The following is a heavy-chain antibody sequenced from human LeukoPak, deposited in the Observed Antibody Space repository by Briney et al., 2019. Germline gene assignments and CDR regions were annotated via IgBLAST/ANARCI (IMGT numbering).Heavy chain of an antibody. J-gene: IGHJ3*02. CDR2: ISAYNGNT. D-gene: IGHD2-2*01. CDR3: AVLPTILVVPGDAFDI. V-gene: IGHV1-18*01. CDR1: GYTSTTYG. Sequence: VASVKVSCKASGYTSTTYGINWVRQAPGQGLEWMGWISAYNGNTNYAQKLRGRVTMTTDTSTSTAYMELRSLRSDDTAVYFCAVLPTILVVPGDAFDIWGQGTMVTVSS.